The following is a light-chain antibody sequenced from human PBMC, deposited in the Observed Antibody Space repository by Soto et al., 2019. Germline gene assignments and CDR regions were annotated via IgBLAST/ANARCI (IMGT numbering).Light chain of an antibody. CDR3: QQYNRYART. V-gene: IGKV1-5*03. J-gene: IGKJ4*02. CDR1: QSISSW. Sequence: DIQMTQSPSTLSASVGDRVTITCRASQSISSWLAWYQQKPGKAPKLLIYTASSLESGVPSRFSSSGSGTEFTLTISILQPDDFATYYCQQYNRYARTVGGGTKVEIK. CDR2: TAS.